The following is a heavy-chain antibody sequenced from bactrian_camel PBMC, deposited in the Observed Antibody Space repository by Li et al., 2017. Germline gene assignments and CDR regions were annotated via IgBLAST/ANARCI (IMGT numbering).Heavy chain of an antibody. V-gene: IGHV3S40*01. J-gene: IGHJ4*01. D-gene: IGHD2*01. CDR1: GFTFSSYD. CDR2: RNIRGGRS. Sequence: DVQLVESGGGRVQPGGSLRLSCAATGFTFSSYDMSWVRQAPGKGLEWVSGRNIRGGRSYYSDSVKGRFTISRDDAKNTVYLQMNSLKTEDTAMYYCAANFGPYCSGPYLARRANFLGQGTQVTVS.